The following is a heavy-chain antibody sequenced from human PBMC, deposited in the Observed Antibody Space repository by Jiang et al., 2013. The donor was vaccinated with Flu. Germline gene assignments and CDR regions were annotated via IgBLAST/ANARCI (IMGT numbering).Heavy chain of an antibody. CDR1: GFIFSSYS. V-gene: IGHV3-30*04. Sequence: GVVQPGGSLRLSCVASGFIFSSYSMHWVRQAPGKGLEWVAVISNDGSKRYYADSVKGRITISRDNSKNTVDLYLNNLRVGDTAIYYCARDKISCFDVWGQGTLVTVSS. J-gene: IGHJ4*02. CDR3: ARDKISCFDV. CDR2: ISNDGSKR.